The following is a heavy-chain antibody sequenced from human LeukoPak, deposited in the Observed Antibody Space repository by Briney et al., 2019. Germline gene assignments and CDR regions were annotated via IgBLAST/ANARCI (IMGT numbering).Heavy chain of an antibody. Sequence: PGGSLRLSCAASGFTFSSYGMHWVRQAPGKGLEWVAVISYDGSNKYYADSVKGRFTISRDNSKNTLYLQMNCLRAEDTAVYYCAKDHPIYYDSSGYCPGYWGQGTLVTVSS. CDR2: ISYDGSNK. CDR3: AKDHPIYYDSSGYCPGY. D-gene: IGHD3-22*01. J-gene: IGHJ4*02. CDR1: GFTFSSYG. V-gene: IGHV3-30*18.